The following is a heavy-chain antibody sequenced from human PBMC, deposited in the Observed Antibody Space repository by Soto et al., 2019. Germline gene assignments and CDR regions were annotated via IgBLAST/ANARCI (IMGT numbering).Heavy chain of an antibody. D-gene: IGHD3-22*01. Sequence: QTLSFTSDISGDSVSSNSAAWDRIRQSPSRGLELLGRTYYRSTWFNDYVESVNSRITINPHTSKNQFYLQVNSVTREDTAGKYCTRDYNLCKGYYWFKKWGKGALVTV. J-gene: IGHJ4*02. CDR1: GDSVSSNSAA. CDR3: TRDYNLCKGYYWFKK. CDR2: TYYRSTWFN. V-gene: IGHV6-1*01.